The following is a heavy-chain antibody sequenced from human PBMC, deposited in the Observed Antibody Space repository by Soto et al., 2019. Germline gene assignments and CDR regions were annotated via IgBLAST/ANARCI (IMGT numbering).Heavy chain of an antibody. CDR2: ISYDGRNK. V-gene: IGHV3-30*18. D-gene: IGHD4-17*01. Sequence: GSLRLSCAASGFTFSSYGMHWVRQAPGKGLEWVAIISYDGRNKYHADAVKGRFTISRDNSKNTLYLQTDSLSTEDTAVYYCAKDRGALRWSEEHYYFDYWGQGSLVTRLL. CDR1: GFTFSSYG. J-gene: IGHJ4*02. CDR3: AKDRGALRWSEEHYYFDY.